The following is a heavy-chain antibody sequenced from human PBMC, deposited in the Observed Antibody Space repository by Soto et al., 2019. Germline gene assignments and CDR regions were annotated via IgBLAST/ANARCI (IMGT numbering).Heavy chain of an antibody. Sequence: QVQLQESGPGLVKPSGTLSLTCSVSGGSISTNNWWSWVRQSPGKGLEWIGEIYNGRSTNYNPSLLHRITVAIDASSNHFSLSLTSVTPTDTAIYYCARESGPIPVRGPFDIWGQATLVTVSS. D-gene: IGHD2-15*01. J-gene: IGHJ3*02. CDR3: ARESGPIPVRGPFDI. CDR2: IYNGRST. CDR1: GGSISTNNW. V-gene: IGHV4-4*02.